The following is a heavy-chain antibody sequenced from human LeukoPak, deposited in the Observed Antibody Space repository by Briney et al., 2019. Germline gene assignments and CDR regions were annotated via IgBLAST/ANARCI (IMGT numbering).Heavy chain of an antibody. CDR2: IYYSGST. CDR1: GGSISSSNYY. CDR3: ARLPT. J-gene: IGHJ5*02. V-gene: IGHV4-39*07. Sequence: SETLSLTCTVSGGSISSSNYYWGWIRQPPGKGLEWIGNIYYSGSTYYNPSLKSRVTISVDTSKNQFSLKLSSVTAADMAVYYCARLPTWGQGTLVTVSS.